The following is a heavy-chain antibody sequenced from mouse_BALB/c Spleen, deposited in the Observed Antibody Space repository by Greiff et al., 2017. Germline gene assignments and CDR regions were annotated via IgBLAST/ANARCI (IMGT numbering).Heavy chain of an antibody. CDR1: GYTFTSYT. Sequence: LVESGAELARPGASVKMSCKASGYTFTSYTMHWVKQRPGQGLEWIGYINPSSGYTNYNQKFKDKATLTADKSSSTAYMQLSSLTSEDSAVYYCARGLWRSMDYWGQGTSVTVSS. V-gene: IGHV1-4*01. D-gene: IGHD1-1*02. CDR3: ARGLWRSMDY. CDR2: INPSSGYT. J-gene: IGHJ4*01.